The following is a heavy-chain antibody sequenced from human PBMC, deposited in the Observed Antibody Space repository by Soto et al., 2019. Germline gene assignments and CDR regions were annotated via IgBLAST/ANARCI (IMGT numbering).Heavy chain of an antibody. CDR2: IYYDGIT. Sequence: SETLSLTCTVSGGSINSGGFYWSWIRQLSGKGLEWIGYIYYDGITTYNPSLRSRLTMSVDTSKNHFSLSLTSVTAADTAVYYCARASYGGDYSLDPWGQGTLVTVSS. CDR3: ARASYGGDYSLDP. V-gene: IGHV4-31*03. J-gene: IGHJ5*02. D-gene: IGHD4-4*01. CDR1: GGSINSGGFY.